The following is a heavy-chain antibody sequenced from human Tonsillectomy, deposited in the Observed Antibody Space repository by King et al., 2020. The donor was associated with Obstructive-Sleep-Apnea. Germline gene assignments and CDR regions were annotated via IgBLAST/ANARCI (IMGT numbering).Heavy chain of an antibody. D-gene: IGHD3-10*01. J-gene: IGHJ6*02. CDR1: GGSISGSSYY. CDR3: ARHLGSGIKTIYGVDE. CDR2: IYYSGST. Sequence: QLQESGPGLVKPSETLSLTCTVSGGSISGSSYYWGWFRQPPGKGLEWIGSIYYSGSTYYNPSLKSRVTISVDTSKNQFSLKLSSVTAADTAVYYCARHLGSGIKTIYGVDEWGQGTTVTVSS. V-gene: IGHV4-39*01.